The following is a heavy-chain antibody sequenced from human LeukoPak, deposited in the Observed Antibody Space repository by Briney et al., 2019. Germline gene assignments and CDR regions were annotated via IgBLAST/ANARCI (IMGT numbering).Heavy chain of an antibody. V-gene: IGHV3-9*01. CDR3: AKINHYDSSGYTYFQH. CDR1: GFTLDDYA. CDR2: ISWNSGSI. D-gene: IGHD3-22*01. Sequence: PGRSLRLSCAASGFTLDDYAMHWVRQAPGKGLEWVSGISWNSGSIGYADSVKGRFTISRDNAKNSLYLQMNSLRAEDTALYYCAKINHYDSSGYTYFQHWGQGTLVTVSS. J-gene: IGHJ1*01.